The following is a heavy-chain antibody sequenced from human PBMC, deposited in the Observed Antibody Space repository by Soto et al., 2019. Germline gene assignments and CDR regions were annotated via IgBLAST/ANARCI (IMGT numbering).Heavy chain of an antibody. CDR1: GYTFTSYY. CDR3: ARVGPYYESSGYYYFDY. D-gene: IGHD3-22*01. J-gene: IGHJ4*02. Sequence: GASVKVSCKXSGYTFTSYYMHWVRQAPGQGLEWMGIINPDGGSTSCAQKFQGRVTVTRDTPTTTVYMELSSLRSEDTAVYYCARVGPYYESSGYYYFDYWGQGTPVTVSS. V-gene: IGHV1-46*01. CDR2: INPDGGST.